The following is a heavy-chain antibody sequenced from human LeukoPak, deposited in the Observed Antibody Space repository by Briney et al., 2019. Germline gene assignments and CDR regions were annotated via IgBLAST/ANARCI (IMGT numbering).Heavy chain of an antibody. J-gene: IGHJ5*02. Sequence: SETLSLTCAVYGGSFSGYYWSWIRQPPGKGLEWIGEINHSGSTNYNPSLKSRVTISVDTSKNQFSLKLSSVTAADTAVYYCARTVTRITIFGAPNNWFDPWGQGTLVTVSS. CDR3: ARTVTRITIFGAPNNWFDP. D-gene: IGHD3-3*01. CDR2: INHSGST. CDR1: GGSFSGYY. V-gene: IGHV4-34*01.